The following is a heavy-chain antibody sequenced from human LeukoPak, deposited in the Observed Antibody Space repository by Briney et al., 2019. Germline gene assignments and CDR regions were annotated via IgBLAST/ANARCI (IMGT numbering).Heavy chain of an antibody. CDR3: ARGPGSFRRDYFDY. CDR1: GFTFSSYT. V-gene: IGHV3-30-3*01. J-gene: IGHJ4*02. D-gene: IGHD6-13*01. CDR2: ISYDGSNK. Sequence: GGSLRLSCAASGFTFSSYTMHWVRQAPGKGLEWVAVISYDGSNKYYADSVKGRFTISRDNSNNTLYLQMNSLRVEDTAVYYCARGPGSFRRDYFDYWGQGTLVTVSS.